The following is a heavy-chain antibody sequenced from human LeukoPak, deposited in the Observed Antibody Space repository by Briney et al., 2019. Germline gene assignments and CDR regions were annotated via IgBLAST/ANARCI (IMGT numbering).Heavy chain of an antibody. V-gene: IGHV1-24*01. J-gene: IGHJ4*02. CDR1: GYTLTELS. Sequence: ASVKFSCKVSGYTLTELSMQWVRQAPGTGLEWMGGFDPEDGETIYAQKFQGRVTMTEDTSTDTAYMELSSLRSEDTAVYYCATGPHGYFDYWGQGTLVTVSS. CDR2: FDPEDGET. CDR3: ATGPHGYFDY.